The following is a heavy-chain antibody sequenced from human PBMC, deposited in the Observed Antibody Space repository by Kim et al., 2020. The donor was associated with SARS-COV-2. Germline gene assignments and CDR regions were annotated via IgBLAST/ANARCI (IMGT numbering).Heavy chain of an antibody. J-gene: IGHJ3*02. Sequence: ASLRLSCAASGFTFSSYSMNWVRQAPGKGLEWVSYISSSSSTIYYADSVKGRFTISRDNAKNSLYLQMNSLRDEDTAVYYCARDTTYYYDSSGYYTGGAFDIWGQGTMVTVSS. CDR2: ISSSSSTI. D-gene: IGHD3-22*01. CDR1: GFTFSSYS. CDR3: ARDTTYYYDSSGYYTGGAFDI. V-gene: IGHV3-48*02.